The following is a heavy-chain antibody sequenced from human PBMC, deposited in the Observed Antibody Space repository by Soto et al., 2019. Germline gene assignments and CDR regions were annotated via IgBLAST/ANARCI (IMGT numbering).Heavy chain of an antibody. CDR2: VKRKTNGGTT. CDR1: GFTFTNAW. D-gene: IGHD3-10*01. V-gene: IGHV3-15*01. CDR3: ATCYGSGTDCQEDYLAF. J-gene: IGHJ4*02. Sequence: SLRLSCAGSGFTFTNAWMSWVRQAPGKGLEWVGRVKRKTNGGTTDYAAPVKDRFNISRDDSKNTLYLQMNNLKTEDTAVYYCATCYGSGTDCQEDYLAFWAQGNPVTVSS.